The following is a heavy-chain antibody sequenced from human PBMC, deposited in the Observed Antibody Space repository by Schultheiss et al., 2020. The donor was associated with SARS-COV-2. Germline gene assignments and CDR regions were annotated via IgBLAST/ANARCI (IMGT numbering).Heavy chain of an antibody. CDR2: ISAYNGNT. Sequence: ASVKVSCKASGYTFTSYGISWVRQAPGQGLEWMGWISAYNGNTNYAQKLQGRVTMTTDTSTSTAYMELRSPRSDDTAVYYCARDIVVPAAIPGEVYYYYMDVWGKGTTVTVSS. D-gene: IGHD2-2*02. V-gene: IGHV1-18*01. CDR3: ARDIVVPAAIPGEVYYYYMDV. J-gene: IGHJ6*03. CDR1: GYTFTSYG.